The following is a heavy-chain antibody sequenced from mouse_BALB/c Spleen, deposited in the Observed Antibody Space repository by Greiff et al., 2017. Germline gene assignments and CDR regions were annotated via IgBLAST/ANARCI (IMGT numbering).Heavy chain of an antibody. D-gene: IGHD2-2*01. CDR3: ARGYGYDGGAMDY. Sequence: VQLQQSGPELVKPGASVKMSCKASGYTFTSYVMHWVKQKPGQGLEWIGYINPYNDGTKYNEKFKGKATLTSDKSSSTAYMELSSLTSEDSAVYYCARGYGYDGGAMDYWGQGTSVTVSS. CDR2: INPYNDGT. V-gene: IGHV1-14*01. CDR1: GYTFTSYV. J-gene: IGHJ4*01.